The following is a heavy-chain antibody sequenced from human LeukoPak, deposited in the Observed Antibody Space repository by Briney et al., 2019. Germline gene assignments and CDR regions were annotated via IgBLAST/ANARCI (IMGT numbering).Heavy chain of an antibody. Sequence: SETLSLTCAVYGGSFSGYYWSWIRQPPGKGLEWIGEINHSGSTNYNPSLKSRVTISVDTSKNQFSLKLSSVTAADTAVYYCASVGHYYGSGSYYIRSYYYYGMDGGGQGTTVTVTS. CDR2: INHSGST. V-gene: IGHV4-34*01. CDR1: GGSFSGYY. D-gene: IGHD3-10*01. CDR3: ASVGHYYGSGSYYIRSYYYYGMDG. J-gene: IGHJ6*02.